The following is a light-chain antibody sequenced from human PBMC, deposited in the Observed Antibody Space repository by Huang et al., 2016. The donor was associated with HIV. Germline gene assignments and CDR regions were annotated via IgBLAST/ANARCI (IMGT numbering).Light chain of an antibody. CDR2: GAS. V-gene: IGKV3-15*01. CDR3: QQYNNWPPWT. Sequence: EIVMTQSPATLSVSPGERATLSCRASQSVGSNLAWYQQKPGQAPRLLIYGASTRASGIPGSGSGSGYGTEFTLTSSSLQSEDMAVYYCQQYNNWPPWTFGQGTKVEIK. CDR1: QSVGSN. J-gene: IGKJ1*01.